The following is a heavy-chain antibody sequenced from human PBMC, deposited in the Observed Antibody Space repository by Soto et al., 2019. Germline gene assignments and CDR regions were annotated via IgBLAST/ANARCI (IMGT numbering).Heavy chain of an antibody. CDR2: INHSGST. CDR1: GGSFSGYY. J-gene: IGHJ4*02. Sequence: VQLQQWGAGLLKPSETLSLTCAVYGGSFSGYYWSWIRQPPGKGLEWIGEINHSGSTNYNPSLKSRVTISVDTSKNQFSLKLSSVTAADTAVYYCASNVDYGDYYFDYWGQGTLVTVSS. V-gene: IGHV4-34*01. D-gene: IGHD4-17*01. CDR3: ASNVDYGDYYFDY.